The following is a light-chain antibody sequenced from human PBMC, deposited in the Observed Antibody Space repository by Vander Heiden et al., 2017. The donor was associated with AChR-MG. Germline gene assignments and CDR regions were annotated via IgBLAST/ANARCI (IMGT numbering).Light chain of an antibody. CDR3: QQEGSSPRT. V-gene: IGKV3-20*01. Sequence: EIVLTQSPGTLSLSPGERATLSCRASQSIAGSYLAWYQQKLGQAPRLLIYGASSRATGIPDRFSGSGSGTDFTLTISRLEPEDFAVYYCQQEGSSPRTFGQGTKLEIK. CDR2: GAS. J-gene: IGKJ2*01. CDR1: QSIAGSY.